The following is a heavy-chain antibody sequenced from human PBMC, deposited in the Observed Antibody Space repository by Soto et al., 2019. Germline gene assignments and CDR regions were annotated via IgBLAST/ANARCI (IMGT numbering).Heavy chain of an antibody. D-gene: IGHD6-13*01. CDR2: ISYDGSNK. Sequence: GGSLRLSCAASGFTFSSYGMHWVRQAPDKGLEWVAVISYDGSNKYYADSVKGRFTISRDNSKNTLYLQMNSLRAEDTAVYYCAKSDSSSWQFYYFDYWGQGTLVTVSS. J-gene: IGHJ4*02. CDR3: AKSDSSSWQFYYFDY. CDR1: GFTFSSYG. V-gene: IGHV3-30*18.